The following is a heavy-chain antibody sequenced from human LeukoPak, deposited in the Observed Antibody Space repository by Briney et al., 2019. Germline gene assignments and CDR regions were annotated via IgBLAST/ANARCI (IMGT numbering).Heavy chain of an antibody. CDR3: ARRHYGDFFFDY. V-gene: IGHV4-39*01. CDR2: IYYSGGT. Sequence: SETLSLTCTVSGGSISSSSYYWGWIRQPPGKGLEWIGSIYYSGGTYYNPSLKSRVTISVDTSKNQFSLKLSSVTAADTAVYYCARRHYGDFFFDYWGQGTLVTVSS. J-gene: IGHJ4*02. D-gene: IGHD4-17*01. CDR1: GGSISSSSYY.